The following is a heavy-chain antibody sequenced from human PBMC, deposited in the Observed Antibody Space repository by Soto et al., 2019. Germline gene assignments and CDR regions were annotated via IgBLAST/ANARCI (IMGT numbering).Heavy chain of an antibody. D-gene: IGHD3-10*01. CDR1: GGSISSRKW. Sequence: QVQLQESGPGLVKSSGTLSLTCAVSGGSISSRKWWSWVRQPPGKGLEWIGEIYHSGSANYNPSLNSRVTISVDKSKSQSSLKMNSVTAADTAVYYGASKFGDLLADAFDIWGQGTMVTVSS. CDR3: ASKFGDLLADAFDI. CDR2: IYHSGSA. J-gene: IGHJ3*02. V-gene: IGHV4-4*02.